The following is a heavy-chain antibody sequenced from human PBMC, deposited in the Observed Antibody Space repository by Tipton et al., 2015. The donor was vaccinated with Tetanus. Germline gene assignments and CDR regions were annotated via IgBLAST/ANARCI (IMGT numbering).Heavy chain of an antibody. CDR2: INQSGIA. D-gene: IGHD1-20*01. V-gene: IGHV4-34*01. Sequence: TLSLTCAVCGGSFSGYYETWIRQSPGKGLEWIGEINQSGIANYNPSLKSRVTISEDTSKNQFSLKMSSVTAADTAVYYCARGRVSGMPWLGYWGQGTLVTVSS. CDR1: GGSFSGYY. CDR3: ARGRVSGMPWLGY. J-gene: IGHJ4*02.